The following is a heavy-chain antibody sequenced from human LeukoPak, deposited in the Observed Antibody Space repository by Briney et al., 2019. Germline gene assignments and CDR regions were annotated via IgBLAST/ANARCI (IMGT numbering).Heavy chain of an antibody. CDR2: IYYSGST. CDR3: ARGSTSYPYYFDY. V-gene: IGHV4-59*01. D-gene: IGHD2-2*01. Sequence: SETLSPTCTVSGGSISSYYWSWIRQPPGKGLEWIGYIYYSGSTNYNPSLKSRVTISVDTSKNQFSLKLSSVTAADTAVYYCARGSTSYPYYFDYWGQGTLVTVSS. J-gene: IGHJ4*02. CDR1: GGSISSYY.